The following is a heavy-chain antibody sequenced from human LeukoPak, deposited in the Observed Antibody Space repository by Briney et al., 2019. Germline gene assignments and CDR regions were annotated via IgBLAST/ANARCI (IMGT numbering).Heavy chain of an antibody. V-gene: IGHV1-18*04. CDR2: ISGYNGNT. J-gene: IGHJ3*02. CDR1: GYTFSNYG. D-gene: IGHD2-21*01. Sequence: APVKVSCKASGYTFSNYGITWVRQVPGQGLECMGWISGYNGNTNYERKFHGTVTMTIDKSTTTAYMELSSLASDDTGVYYCARQSVVLSRSPDDAFDIWGQGTRVIVSS. CDR3: ARQSVVLSRSPDDAFDI.